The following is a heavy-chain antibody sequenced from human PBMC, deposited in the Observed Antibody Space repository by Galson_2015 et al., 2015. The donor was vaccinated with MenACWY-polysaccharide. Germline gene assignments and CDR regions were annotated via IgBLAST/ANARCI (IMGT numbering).Heavy chain of an antibody. CDR1: GFSLRTSGVG. CDR3: THGSLVVGPYCFDY. CDR2: IYWDDAK. D-gene: IGHD2-15*01. V-gene: IGHV2-5*02. J-gene: IGHJ4*02. Sequence: PALVKPTQTLTLTCTFSGFSLRTSGVGVGWIRQPPGKALEWLALIYWDDAKRYSPSLKSRLTVTKDTSKNQVVLTLTNMDPVDTATYYCTHGSLVVGPYCFDYWGQGTLVTVSS.